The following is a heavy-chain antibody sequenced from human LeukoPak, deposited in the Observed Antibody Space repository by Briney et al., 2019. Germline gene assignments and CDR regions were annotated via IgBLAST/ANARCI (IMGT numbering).Heavy chain of an antibody. CDR3: ARYTHTSGWYFDF. CDR2: VYYIGNT. Sequence: SDTLSLTCTVSGGSMNGYHWSWIRQPPGKGLEWIGYVYYIGNTNYNPSLRSRVSMSVDTSKNQFSLQLTSVTTADTAVYYCARYTHTSGWYFDFWGRSIMVTVSS. J-gene: IGHJ2*01. CDR1: GGSMNGYH. D-gene: IGHD1-1*01. V-gene: IGHV4-59*07.